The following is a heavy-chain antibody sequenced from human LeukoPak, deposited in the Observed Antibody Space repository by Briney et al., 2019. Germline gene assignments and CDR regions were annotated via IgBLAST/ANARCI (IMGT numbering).Heavy chain of an antibody. CDR1: GITLSNYG. CDR2: ISGSGGGT. V-gene: IGHV3-23*01. J-gene: IGHJ4*02. D-gene: IGHD3-10*01. CDR3: AKRGVVIRVFLVGFHKEANYFDS. Sequence: GGSLRLSCAVSGITLSNYGMSWVRQAPGKGLEWVAGISGSGGGTNYADSVKGRFTISRDNSKNTLYLQMNNLRAEDTAVYFCAKRGVVIRVFLVGFHKEANYFDSWGQGALVTVSS.